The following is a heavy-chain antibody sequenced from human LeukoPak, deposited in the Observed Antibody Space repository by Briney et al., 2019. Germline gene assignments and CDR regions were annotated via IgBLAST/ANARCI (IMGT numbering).Heavy chain of an antibody. V-gene: IGHV3-23*01. Sequence: GGSLRLSCAASGFSFGSYAMTWARQAPGGGLEWVSSITDSGDDTYYADSVKGRFTISRDNSKNTVNLQMNSLGPDGTAVYYCAKFTVTGSYYEYYGMDVWGPGTTVTVSS. CDR3: AKFTVTGSYYEYYGMDV. CDR2: ITDSGDDT. J-gene: IGHJ6*02. CDR1: GFSFGSYA. D-gene: IGHD3-9*01.